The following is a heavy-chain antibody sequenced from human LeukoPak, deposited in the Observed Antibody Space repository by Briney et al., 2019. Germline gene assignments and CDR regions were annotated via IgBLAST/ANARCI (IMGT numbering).Heavy chain of an antibody. CDR3: TTKFPIAVSAGIDY. CDR2: IKRKTDGGTT. V-gene: IGHV3-15*01. J-gene: IGHJ4*02. CDR1: GFTFNNAW. Sequence: GGSLRLSCEASGFTFNNAWMTWVRQAPGKGLEWVGRIKRKTDGGTTDYAAPVKGRFTISRDDSKNTLYLQMNSLKTEDTAVYYCTTKFPIAVSAGIDYGGQGTLVTVSS. D-gene: IGHD6-19*01.